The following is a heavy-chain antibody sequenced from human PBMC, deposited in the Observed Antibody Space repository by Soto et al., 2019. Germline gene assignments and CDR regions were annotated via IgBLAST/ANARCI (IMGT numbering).Heavy chain of an antibody. CDR1: GYTFTSYG. J-gene: IGHJ5*02. CDR3: ARDSYGDWFDP. D-gene: IGHD4-17*01. V-gene: IGHV1-18*01. CDR2: ISAYNGNT. Sequence: VSVKVSCKAPGYTFTSYGLSWARQAPGQGLEWMGWISAYNGNTNYAQKLQGRVTMTTDTSTSTAYMELRSLRSDDTAVYYCARDSYGDWFDPWGQGTLVTVSS.